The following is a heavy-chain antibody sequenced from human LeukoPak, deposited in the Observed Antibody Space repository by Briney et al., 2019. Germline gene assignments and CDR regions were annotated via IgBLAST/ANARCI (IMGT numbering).Heavy chain of an antibody. Sequence: PGESLGLSCAASGFTFSGYSMSWVRQAPGKGLEWVSAINGGGGTTFYADSVKRRFTISRDNSNHMVYLQMSSLRAENTAVYCCAKARLSTGWAYNYIGGQGKLVTVSS. CDR2: INGGGGTT. V-gene: IGHV3-23*01. J-gene: IGHJ1*01. D-gene: IGHD6-19*01. CDR3: AKARLSTGWAYNYI. CDR1: GFTFSGYS.